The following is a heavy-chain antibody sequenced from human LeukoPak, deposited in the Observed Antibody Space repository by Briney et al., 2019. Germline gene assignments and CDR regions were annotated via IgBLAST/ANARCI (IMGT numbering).Heavy chain of an antibody. CDR1: GGSFSGYY. CDR3: AKVSVVPAAMRRFFDP. V-gene: IGHV4-34*01. CDR2: INHSGST. D-gene: IGHD2-2*01. J-gene: IGHJ5*02. Sequence: PSETLSLTCAVYGGSFSGYYWSWIRQPPGKGLEWIGEINHSGSTNYNPSLKSRVTISVDTSKNQFSLKLSSVTAADTAVYYCAKVSVVPAAMRRFFDPWGQGTLVTVSS.